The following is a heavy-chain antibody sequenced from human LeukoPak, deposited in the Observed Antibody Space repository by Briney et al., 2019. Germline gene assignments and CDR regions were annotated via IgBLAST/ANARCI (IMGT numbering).Heavy chain of an antibody. Sequence: PGGSLRLSCAASGFTFSSYEMNWVRQAPGKGLEWVSYISSSGSAIYYADSVKGRFTISRDNAKNSLYLQMNSPRAEDTAVYYCAGDLRGGYYGMDVWGQGTTVTVSS. CDR1: GFTFSSYE. V-gene: IGHV3-48*03. J-gene: IGHJ6*02. D-gene: IGHD4-17*01. CDR3: AGDLRGGYYGMDV. CDR2: ISSSGSAI.